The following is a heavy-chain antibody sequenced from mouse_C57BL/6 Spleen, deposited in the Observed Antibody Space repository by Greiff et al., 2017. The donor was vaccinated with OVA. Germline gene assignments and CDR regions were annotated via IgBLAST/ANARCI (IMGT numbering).Heavy chain of an antibody. CDR3: ARGDYGYYFDY. V-gene: IGHV5-4*03. CDR1: GFTFSSYA. CDR2: ISDGGSYT. Sequence: EVKLVESGGGLVKPGGSLKLSCAASGFTFSSYAMSWVRQTPEKRLEWVATISDGGSYTYYPDNVKGRFTISRDNAKNNLYLQMSHLKSEDTAMYYCARGDYGYYFDYWGQGTTLTVSS. D-gene: IGHD2-4*01. J-gene: IGHJ2*01.